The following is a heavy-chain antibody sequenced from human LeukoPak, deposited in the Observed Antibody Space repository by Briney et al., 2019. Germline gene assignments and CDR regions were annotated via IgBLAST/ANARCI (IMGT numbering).Heavy chain of an antibody. CDR1: GGTFSRYG. CDR3: ATEGQTYYFDN. CDR2: IIPLFGTA. Sequence: GASVKVSCKASGGTFSRYGISWVRQAPGQGLEWLGGIIPLFGTANYAQKFQGRVTITTDESTSTAYMELNSPRSQDTALYYCATEGQTYYFDNWGQGTLVTVSS. J-gene: IGHJ4*02. V-gene: IGHV1-69*05.